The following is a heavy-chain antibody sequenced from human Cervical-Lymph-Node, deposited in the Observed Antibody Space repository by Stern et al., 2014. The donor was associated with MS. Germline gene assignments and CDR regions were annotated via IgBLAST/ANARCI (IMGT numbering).Heavy chain of an antibody. CDR2: ISYDGNHK. CDR3: ARDYEDTSMLFDH. Sequence: DQLVESGGAVVQPGRSLRLSCAASGFTFSSYGMHWVRQAPGKGLEWVSVISYDGNHKYYAAYVKGRFTISRDNSKNTLHLQMNSVTPDDTAIYYCARDYEDTSMLFDHWGQGTLVTVSS. D-gene: IGHD2-8*01. CDR1: GFTFSSYG. V-gene: IGHV3-30*03. J-gene: IGHJ4*02.